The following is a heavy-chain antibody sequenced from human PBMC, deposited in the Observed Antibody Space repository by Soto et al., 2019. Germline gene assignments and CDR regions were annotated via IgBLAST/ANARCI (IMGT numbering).Heavy chain of an antibody. J-gene: IGHJ4*02. D-gene: IGHD3-10*01. CDR2: IYYSGSA. CDR3: ARRLLVRGIIPYYFDS. CDR1: GGSINNSSFY. V-gene: IGHV4-39*01. Sequence: QLQLQESGPGLVKPSETLSLTCTVSGGSINNSSFYWGWVRQPPGKRLEWIGSIYYSGSAYYNPSLKSRLTISVDTSKNQFSLNLSSVTAADTAVYFCARRLLVRGIIPYYFDSWGQGTLVTVSS.